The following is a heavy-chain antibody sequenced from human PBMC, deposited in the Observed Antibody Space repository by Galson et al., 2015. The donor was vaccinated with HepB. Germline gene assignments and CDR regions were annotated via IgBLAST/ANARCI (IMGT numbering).Heavy chain of an antibody. V-gene: IGHV1-69*05. Sequence: SVKVSCKASGATFSSYPISWVRRAPGQGLEWMGGIIPISNTTDYTPKFQDRLTMTRDTSLRTVYMELNRLTSDDTAVYYCARDLYDILTGSRLRGYDHFGMDVWGQGTAVTVSS. D-gene: IGHD3-9*01. CDR1: GATFSSYP. CDR2: IIPISNTT. J-gene: IGHJ6*02. CDR3: ARDLYDILTGSRLRGYDHFGMDV.